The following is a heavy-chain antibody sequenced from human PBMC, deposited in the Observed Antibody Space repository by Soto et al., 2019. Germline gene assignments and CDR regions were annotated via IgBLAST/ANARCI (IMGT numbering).Heavy chain of an antibody. CDR2: ITYDGSSY. D-gene: IGHD5-18*01. J-gene: IGHJ4*02. CDR1: GFIFSNHW. Sequence: HPGGSLRLSCAASGFIFSNHWLSWSRQAPGKGLEWVANITYDGSSYSYADSVNGRFTISRDNSKNTLYLQMNSLRAEDTAVYYCAKDTIVDTAMDSLPGDYWGQGTLVTVSS. CDR3: AKDTIVDTAMDSLPGDY. V-gene: IGHV3-30*18.